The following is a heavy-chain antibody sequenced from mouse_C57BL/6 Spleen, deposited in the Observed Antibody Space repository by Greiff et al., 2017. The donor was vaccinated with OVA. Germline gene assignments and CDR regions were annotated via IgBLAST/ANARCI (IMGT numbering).Heavy chain of an antibody. V-gene: IGHV5-17*01. CDR1: GFTFSDYG. Sequence: EVHLVESGGGLVKPGGSLKLSCAASGFTFSDYGMHWVRQAPEKGLEWVAYISSGSSTIYYADTVKGRFTISRDNAKNTLFLQMTSLRSEDTAMYYCARPTVAYWGQGTLVTVSA. CDR3: ARPTVAY. J-gene: IGHJ3*01. CDR2: ISSGSSTI.